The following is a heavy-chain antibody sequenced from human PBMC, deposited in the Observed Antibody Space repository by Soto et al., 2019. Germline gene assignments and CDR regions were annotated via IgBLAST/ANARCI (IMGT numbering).Heavy chain of an antibody. CDR1: GYTFTSYG. CDR2: MNPNSGNT. D-gene: IGHD2-2*01. V-gene: IGHV1-8*01. CDR3: ARVSHYVPVVPAAIGNYYYYMDV. J-gene: IGHJ6*03. Sequence: ASVKVSCKASGYTFTSYGINWVRQATGQGLEWMGWMNPNSGNTGYAQKFQGRVTMTRNTSISTAYMELSSLRSEDTAVYYCARVSHYVPVVPAAIGNYYYYMDVWGKGTTVTVSS.